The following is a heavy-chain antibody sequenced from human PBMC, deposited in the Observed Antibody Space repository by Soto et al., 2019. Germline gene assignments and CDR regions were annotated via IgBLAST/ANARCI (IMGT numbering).Heavy chain of an antibody. CDR2: ISANNGNT. V-gene: IGHV1-18*01. Sequence: QLQLVQSGGEVRKPGASVKVSCKASGYTFISYGISWVRQAPGQGLEWLGWISANNGNTKYAQSFQGRVSMSTDASTNTAYMELRSLTSDDTAVYYCARTDPSMVTFYWGQGTLVTVSS. CDR1: GYTFISYG. D-gene: IGHD5-18*01. CDR3: ARTDPSMVTFY. J-gene: IGHJ4*02.